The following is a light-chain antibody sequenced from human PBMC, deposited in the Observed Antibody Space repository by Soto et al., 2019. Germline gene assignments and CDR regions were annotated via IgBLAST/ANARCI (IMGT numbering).Light chain of an antibody. CDR2: KAS. CDR1: QTISSW. J-gene: IGKJ1*01. CDR3: QHYNSYSEA. Sequence: DIQMTQSPSTLSGSVGDRVTITCRASQTISSWLARYQQKPGKAPKLLIYKASTLKSGVPSRFSGSGSGTEFTLTISSLQPEDFATYYCQHYNSYSEAFGQGTKVDIK. V-gene: IGKV1-5*03.